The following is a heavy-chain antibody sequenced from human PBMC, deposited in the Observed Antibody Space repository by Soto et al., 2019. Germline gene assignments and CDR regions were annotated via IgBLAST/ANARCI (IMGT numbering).Heavy chain of an antibody. Sequence: SETLSLTCTVSGDSISNYYWTWIRQLPGKGLEWIGCFYNSGNTNYNPSLKSRVTISVDTSNNQFSLRVNSVTAADTAVYYCARYSCISGICYYFDYWGQGALVTVS. D-gene: IGHD2-15*01. CDR3: ARYSCISGICYYFDY. J-gene: IGHJ4*02. CDR1: GDSISNYY. CDR2: FYNSGNT. V-gene: IGHV4-59*01.